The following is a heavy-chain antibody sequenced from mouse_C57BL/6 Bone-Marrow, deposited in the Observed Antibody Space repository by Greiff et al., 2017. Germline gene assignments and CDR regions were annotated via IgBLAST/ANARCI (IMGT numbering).Heavy chain of an antibody. CDR2: IWRGGST. J-gene: IGHJ4*01. CDR3: ANPSDRRDYYALDY. Sequence: VQLQQSGPGLVQPSQSLSITCTVSGFSLTSYGVHWVRQSPGKGLEWLGVIWRGGSTDYNAAFMSRLSITKDNSKSQVFFKMNSLQADDTAIYSCANPSDRRDYYALDYWGQGTTVTVSS. D-gene: IGHD3-2*01. V-gene: IGHV2-5*01. CDR1: GFSLTSYG.